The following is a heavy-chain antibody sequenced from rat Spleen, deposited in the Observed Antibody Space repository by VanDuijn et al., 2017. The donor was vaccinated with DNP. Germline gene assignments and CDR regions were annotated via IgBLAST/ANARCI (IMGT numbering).Heavy chain of an antibody. V-gene: IGHV5S10*01. CDR1: GFTFSDSA. CDR3: VTRGKYGGYDY. Sequence: EVHLVESGGGVVQPGNSLKLSCVASGFTFSDSAMAWVRQSPKKGLEWVATIIYDGSHTFYRDSVQGRFTISRDNPKTTLYLQMDSLRSDDTATYHCVTRGKYGGYDYWGQGVMVTVSS. CDR2: IIYDGSHT. D-gene: IGHD1-11*01. J-gene: IGHJ2*01.